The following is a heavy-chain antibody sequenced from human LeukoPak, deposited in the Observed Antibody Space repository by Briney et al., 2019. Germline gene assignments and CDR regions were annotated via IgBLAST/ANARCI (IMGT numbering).Heavy chain of an antibody. CDR1: GYTFTGYY. J-gene: IGHJ3*02. Sequence: ASVKVSCKASGYTFTGYYMHWARQAPGQGLEWMGWINPNSGGTNYAQKFQGRVTMTRDTSISTAYMELSRLRSDDTAVYYCARDTYYDSSGPRLRNDAFDIWGQGTMVTVSS. D-gene: IGHD3-22*01. V-gene: IGHV1-2*02. CDR3: ARDTYYDSSGPRLRNDAFDI. CDR2: INPNSGGT.